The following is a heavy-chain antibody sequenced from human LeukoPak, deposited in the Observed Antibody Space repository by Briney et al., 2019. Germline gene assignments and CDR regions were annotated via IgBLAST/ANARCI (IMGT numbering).Heavy chain of an antibody. D-gene: IGHD1-1*01. CDR3: ARSNWPYYFDY. Sequence: GGSLRLSCAASEFTFSNYWMHWVRQAPGKGLVWVSCITGDGSSTRYADSVKGRFTISRDNAKNTLYLQVNSLRAEDTAVYYCARSNWPYYFDYWGQGALVTVSS. J-gene: IGHJ4*02. CDR2: ITGDGSST. CDR1: EFTFSNYW. V-gene: IGHV3-74*01.